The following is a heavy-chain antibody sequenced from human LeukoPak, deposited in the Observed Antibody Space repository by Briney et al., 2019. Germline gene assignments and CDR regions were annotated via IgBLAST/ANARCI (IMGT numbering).Heavy chain of an antibody. CDR1: GFTFTTYA. CDR2: ISGGGDKT. Sequence: GGSLRLSCAASGFTFTTYAINCVRQAPGKGLEWVSGISGGGDKTYYADSVNGRFTISRDNSKNTVSLQMSSLRAEDTALYYCAKDLALAGTGGGFDVWGQGTRVAVSS. V-gene: IGHV3-23*01. CDR3: AKDLALAGTGGGFDV. D-gene: IGHD6-19*01. J-gene: IGHJ3*01.